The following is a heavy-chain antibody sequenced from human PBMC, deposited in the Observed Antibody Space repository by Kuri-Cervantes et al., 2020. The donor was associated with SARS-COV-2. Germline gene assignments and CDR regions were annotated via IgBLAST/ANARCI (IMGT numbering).Heavy chain of an antibody. V-gene: IGHV1-2*04. CDR1: GYTLTGYY. D-gene: IGHD3-22*01. CDR3: ARWIPFRRLGVIPQGGAFDI. Sequence: ASVKVSCKASGYTLTGYYMHWVRQAPGKGLEWMGGINPNSGGTNYAQKFQGWVTMTRDTSISTVYMELSRLRSDDTAVYYCARWIPFRRLGVIPQGGAFDIWGQGTMVTDSS. CDR2: INPNSGGT. J-gene: IGHJ3*02.